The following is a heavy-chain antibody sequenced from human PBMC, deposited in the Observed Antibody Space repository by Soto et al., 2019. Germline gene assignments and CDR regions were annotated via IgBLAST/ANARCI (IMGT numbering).Heavy chain of an antibody. D-gene: IGHD3-10*01. CDR2: ISGSGGRT. CDR3: APHLWFGELYY. V-gene: IGHV3-23*01. Sequence: EVQLLESGGGLVQPGGSLRLSCAASGFTFSSYVMSWVRQAPGKGLGWVSVISGSGGRTYYADSVKGRFTISRDNSKNTLFLQMNSLRAEDTAVYYCAPHLWFGELYYWGQGTLVTVSS. CDR1: GFTFSSYV. J-gene: IGHJ4*02.